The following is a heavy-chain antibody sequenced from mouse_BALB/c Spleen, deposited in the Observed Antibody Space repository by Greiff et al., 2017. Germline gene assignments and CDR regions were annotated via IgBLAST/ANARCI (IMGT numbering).Heavy chain of an antibody. V-gene: IGHV14-3*02. CDR2: ILPGSGST. J-gene: IGHJ1*01. CDR1: GFNIKDTY. Sequence: VQLQQSGAELVKPGASVKLSCTASGFNIKDTYMHWVKQRPEQGLEWIGEILPGSGSTNYNEKFKGKATFTADTSSNTAYMQLSSLTSEDSAVYYCASGVWGAGTTVTVSS. CDR3: ASGV.